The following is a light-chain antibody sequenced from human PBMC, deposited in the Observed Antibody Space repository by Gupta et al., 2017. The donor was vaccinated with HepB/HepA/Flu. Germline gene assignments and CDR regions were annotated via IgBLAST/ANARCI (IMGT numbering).Light chain of an antibody. CDR1: QSVSSY. V-gene: IGKV3-11*01. J-gene: IGKJ2*01. Sequence: EIVLTQSPATLSVSPGERATLSCRPSQSVSSYLAWYQQKPGQAPRLLIYDASNRATGIPARFSGSGSGADFTLTISSLEPEDSAVYYCQQRSNWPPEYTFGRGPSWRSN. CDR2: DAS. CDR3: QQRSNWPPEYT.